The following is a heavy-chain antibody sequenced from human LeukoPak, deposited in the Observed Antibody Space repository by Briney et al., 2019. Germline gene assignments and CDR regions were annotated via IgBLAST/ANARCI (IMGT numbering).Heavy chain of an antibody. Sequence: ASVTVSFTASGYTFTGYYIHWVRQAPGQGLEWMGWINPNSGGTNYAQKFQGRVTMTRDTSISTAYMELSSLRSEDTAVYYCAREGTAAEVLDAFDIWGQGTMVTVSS. CDR1: GYTFTGYY. CDR3: AREGTAAEVLDAFDI. V-gene: IGHV1-2*02. CDR2: INPNSGGT. J-gene: IGHJ3*02. D-gene: IGHD6-13*01.